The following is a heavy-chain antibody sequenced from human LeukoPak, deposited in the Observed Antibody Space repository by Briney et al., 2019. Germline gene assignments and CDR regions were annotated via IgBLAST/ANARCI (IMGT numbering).Heavy chain of an antibody. CDR2: IYTSGSA. V-gene: IGHV4-61*09. D-gene: IGHD6-13*01. CDR1: RATKMIDNYY. CDR3: ARWPWSSMSPNFDS. J-gene: IGHJ4*02. Sequence: PSETLSLTCTVSRATKMIDNYYWSWIRQPAGKGLEWIGHIYTSGSATYNPSLKRRVSISLDTSESQFYLKLESVTAADTATYFCARWPWSSMSPNFDSWGQGVLIIVSS.